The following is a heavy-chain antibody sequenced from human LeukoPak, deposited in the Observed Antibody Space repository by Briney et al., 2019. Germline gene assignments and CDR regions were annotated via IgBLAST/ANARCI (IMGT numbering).Heavy chain of an antibody. V-gene: IGHV1-18*04. CDR1: GYTFTGYY. D-gene: IGHD1-26*01. Sequence: ASVKVSCKASGYTFTGYYMHWVRQAPGQGLEWMGWISVYNGNTNYAQKFQGRVTMTTDTFTSTAYMELRSLRSDDTAMYYCARVDSGRYYGHDYWGQGTLVTVTS. CDR2: ISVYNGNT. J-gene: IGHJ4*02. CDR3: ARVDSGRYYGHDY.